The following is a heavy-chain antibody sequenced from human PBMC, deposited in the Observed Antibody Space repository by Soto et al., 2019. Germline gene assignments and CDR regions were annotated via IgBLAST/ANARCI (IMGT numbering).Heavy chain of an antibody. CDR1: GYTFTSYD. Sequence: QVQLVQSGAEVKKPGASVKVSCKASGYTFTSYDINWVRQATGQGLEWMGWMNPNSSNTGYAQKFQGRVTMTRNTSISTAYMELSSLRSEDTAVYYCARGYYDFWSGYYKPIYYYYYMDVWGIGTTVTVSS. D-gene: IGHD3-3*01. V-gene: IGHV1-8*01. CDR3: ARGYYDFWSGYYKPIYYYYYMDV. CDR2: MNPNSSNT. J-gene: IGHJ6*03.